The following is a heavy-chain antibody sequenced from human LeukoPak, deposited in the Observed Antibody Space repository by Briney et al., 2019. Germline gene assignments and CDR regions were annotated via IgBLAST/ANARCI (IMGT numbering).Heavy chain of an antibody. V-gene: IGHV4-30-2*01. J-gene: IGHJ4*02. D-gene: IGHD4-11*01. CDR3: ARVAGGGTVTTSFPFDY. CDR2: IYHSGST. CDR1: GGSISSGGYY. Sequence: SETLSLTCTVSGGSISSGGYYWSWIRQPPGKGLEWIGYIYHSGSTYYNPSLKSRVTIPVDRSKNQFSLKLSSVTAADTAVYYCARVAGGGTVTTSFPFDYWGQGTLVTVSS.